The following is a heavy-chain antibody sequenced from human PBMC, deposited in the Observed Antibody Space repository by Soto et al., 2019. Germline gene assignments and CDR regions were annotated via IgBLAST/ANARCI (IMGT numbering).Heavy chain of an antibody. D-gene: IGHD2-15*01. CDR3: AKDEGGGRPAHAFDI. CDR2: ISGSGGSA. CDR1: GFTFSSYA. Sequence: GGSLRLSCAASGFTFSSYAMSWVRQAPGKGLEWVSAISGSGGSACCADAVKGGFLISRDNSKNTLDLQMNSMRAADEAVYYCAKDEGGGRPAHAFDIWGQGTMVTVSS. J-gene: IGHJ3*02. V-gene: IGHV3-23*01.